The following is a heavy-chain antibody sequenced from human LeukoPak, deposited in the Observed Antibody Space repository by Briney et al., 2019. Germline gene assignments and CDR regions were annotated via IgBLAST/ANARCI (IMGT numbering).Heavy chain of an antibody. CDR1: GGSISSSSYY. Sequence: SETLSLTCTVSGGSISSSSYYWGWIRQPPEKGLEWIGSIYYNGSTYYNPSLKSRVTISVDTSKNQFSLKLSSVTAADTAVYYCARHDAVTTFAFDIWGQGTMVTVSS. D-gene: IGHD4-11*01. V-gene: IGHV4-39*01. J-gene: IGHJ3*02. CDR2: IYYNGST. CDR3: ARHDAVTTFAFDI.